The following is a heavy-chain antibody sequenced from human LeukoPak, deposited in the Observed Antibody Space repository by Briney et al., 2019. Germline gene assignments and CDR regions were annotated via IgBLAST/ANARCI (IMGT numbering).Heavy chain of an antibody. D-gene: IGHD3-10*01. CDR3: ATAVFDHITMVRGVIISLWD. CDR1: GYTFTSYA. V-gene: IGHV7-4-1*02. CDR2: INTNTGNP. J-gene: IGHJ4*02. Sequence: ASVKASCKASGYTFTSYAMNWVRQAPGQGLEWMGWINTNTGNPTYAQGFTGRFVFSLDTSVSTAYLQISSLKAEDTAVYYCATAVFDHITMVRGVIISLWDWGQGTLVTVSS.